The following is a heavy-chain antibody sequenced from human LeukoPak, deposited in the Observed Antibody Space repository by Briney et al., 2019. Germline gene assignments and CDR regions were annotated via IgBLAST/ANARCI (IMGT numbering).Heavy chain of an antibody. Sequence: GGSLRLSCAASGFTFSDHWMSWVRQAPGKGLEWVSSISSSSSYIYYADSVKGRFTISRDNAKNSLYLQMNSLRAEDTAVYYCARDSGDYGDYDDYYYYMDVWGKGTTVTVSS. V-gene: IGHV3-21*01. CDR1: GFTFSDHW. CDR3: ARDSGDYGDYDDYYYYMDV. D-gene: IGHD4-17*01. J-gene: IGHJ6*03. CDR2: ISSSSSYI.